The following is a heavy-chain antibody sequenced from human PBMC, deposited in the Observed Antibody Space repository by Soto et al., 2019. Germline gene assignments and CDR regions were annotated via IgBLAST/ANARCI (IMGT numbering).Heavy chain of an antibody. Sequence: GGSLRLSCAASGFSFRSYAMTWVRQAPGQGLEWVSSLSGSGVKIYYEDSVRGRFTISRDNSKKILFLHMNSLRVEDTAVYYCAKDTTVTTIPPYWGQGPQFTVSS. D-gene: IGHD4-17*01. J-gene: IGHJ4*02. CDR3: AKDTTVTTIPPY. CDR2: LSGSGVKI. V-gene: IGHV3-23*01. CDR1: GFSFRSYA.